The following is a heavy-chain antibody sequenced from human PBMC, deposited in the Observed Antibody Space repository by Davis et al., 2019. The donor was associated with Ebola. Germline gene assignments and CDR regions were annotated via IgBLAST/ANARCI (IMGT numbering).Heavy chain of an antibody. Sequence: PGGSLRLSCAASGFIFRGYVMSWVRQAPGKGLEWVSTHGTSGDTYYADSVKGRFTISRDNSKNTLYLQMNGLRVEDTAIYYCAKDTSNIWFDIWGQGTMVTVSS. J-gene: IGHJ3*02. V-gene: IGHV3-23*01. CDR2: HGTSGDT. CDR1: GFIFRGYV. CDR3: AKDTSNIWFDI. D-gene: IGHD1-26*01.